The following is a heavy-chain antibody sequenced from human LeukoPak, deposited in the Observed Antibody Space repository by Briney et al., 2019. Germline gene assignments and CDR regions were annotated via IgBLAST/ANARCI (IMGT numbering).Heavy chain of an antibody. V-gene: IGHV3-7*01. Sequence: PVGSPRLSSAASRFTLTNDWMGWVREAPGKRLEWVANSRPEGSDKYYVDSVKGQFTISRDNAQNSLYLQMNSRRAEDSGVYYCGTWGIVAALDRWGQGTLVTVSS. CDR1: RFTLTNDW. J-gene: IGHJ5*02. D-gene: IGHD5-12*01. CDR3: GTWGIVAALDR. CDR2: SRPEGSDK.